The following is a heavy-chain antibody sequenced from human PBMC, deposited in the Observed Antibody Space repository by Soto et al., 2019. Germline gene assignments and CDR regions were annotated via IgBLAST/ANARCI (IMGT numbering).Heavy chain of an antibody. CDR3: AKHVYRGLPKAYYFDY. V-gene: IGHV3-30*18. CDR1: GFTFSSYG. CDR2: ISYDGSNK. Sequence: QVQLVESGGGVVQPGRSLRLSCAASGFTFSSYGMHWVRQAPGKGLEWVAVISYDGSNKYYADSVKGRFTISRDNSKNTLYLQMNSLRAEDTAVYYCAKHVYRGLPKAYYFDYWGQGTMVTVSS. D-gene: IGHD2-2*01. J-gene: IGHJ4*02.